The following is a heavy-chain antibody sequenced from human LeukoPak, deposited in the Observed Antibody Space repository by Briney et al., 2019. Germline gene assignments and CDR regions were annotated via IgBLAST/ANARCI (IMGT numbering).Heavy chain of an antibody. J-gene: IGHJ4*02. V-gene: IGHV3-30*04. D-gene: IGHD3-10*01. CDR2: ISYDGDTK. Sequence: EGSLRLSCRASGFIFNTYAMHWVRQAPGKGLEWVAVISYDGDTKYRDFVKGRFTISRDNSRDTVYLQMNSLRPEDTAIYFCARGLAGRSGEESTFDYWGQGILVIVSS. CDR3: ARGLAGRSGEESTFDY. CDR1: GFIFNTYA.